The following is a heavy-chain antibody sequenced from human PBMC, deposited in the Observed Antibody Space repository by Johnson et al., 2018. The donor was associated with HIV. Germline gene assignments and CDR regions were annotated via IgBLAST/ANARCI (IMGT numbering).Heavy chain of an antibody. CDR1: GFTFSSYA. J-gene: IGHJ3*02. V-gene: IGHV3-NL1*01. Sequence: QVQLVESGGGVVQPGGSLRLSCAVSGFTFSSYAMHWVRQAPGKGLEWVSVIYSGGSTYYADSVKGRFTISRDNSKNTLYLQMNSLRAEDTAVYYCARESLNAFDIWGQGTMVTVSS. CDR3: ARESLNAFDI. CDR2: IYSGGST.